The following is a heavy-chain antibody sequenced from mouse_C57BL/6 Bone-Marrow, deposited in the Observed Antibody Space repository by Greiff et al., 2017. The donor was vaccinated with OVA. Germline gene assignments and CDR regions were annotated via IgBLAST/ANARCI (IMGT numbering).Heavy chain of an antibody. CDR3: AKWCYSSNPFAY. CDR2: IHPSGSDT. V-gene: IGHV1-74*01. CDR1: GYTFTSYW. D-gene: IGHD1-1*01. Sequence: QVQLQQPGAELVKPGASVKVSCKASGYTFTSYWMHWVKQRPGQGLEWIGRIHPSGSDTNYNQKFKGKATLTVDNSSSTAYMQLSSLTSEDSAVYYGAKWCYSSNPFAYWGQGNRVTVSA. J-gene: IGHJ3*01.